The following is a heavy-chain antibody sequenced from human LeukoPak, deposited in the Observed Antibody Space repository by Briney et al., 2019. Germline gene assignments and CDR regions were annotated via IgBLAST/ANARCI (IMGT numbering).Heavy chain of an antibody. Sequence: SETLSLTCTVSSGSISSSSYYWGWIRQPPGKGLEWIGSIYYSGSTYYNPSLKSRVTISVDTSKNQFSLKLSSVTAADTAVYYCARGQYRGITMISEVVWGQGTMVTVSS. V-gene: IGHV4-39*07. J-gene: IGHJ3*01. CDR1: SGSISSSSYY. D-gene: IGHD3-22*01. CDR2: IYYSGST. CDR3: ARGQYRGITMISEVV.